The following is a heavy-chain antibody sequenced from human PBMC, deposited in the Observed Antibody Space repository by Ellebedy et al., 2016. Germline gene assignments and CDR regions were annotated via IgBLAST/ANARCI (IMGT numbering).Heavy chain of an antibody. J-gene: IGHJ6*02. D-gene: IGHD6-13*01. CDR1: GYTFTSYY. CDR2: INPSGGST. V-gene: IGHV1-46*01. CDR3: ARVITIAAAGTVSRHYGMDV. Sequence: ASVKVSXXASGYTFTSYYMHWVRQAPGQGLEWMGIINPSGGSTSYAQKFQGRVTMTRDTSTSTVYMELSSLRSEDTAVYYCARVITIAAAGTVSRHYGMDVWGQGTTVTVSS.